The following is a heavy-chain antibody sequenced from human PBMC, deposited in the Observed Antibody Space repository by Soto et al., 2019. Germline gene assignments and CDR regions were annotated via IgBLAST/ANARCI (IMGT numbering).Heavy chain of an antibody. V-gene: IGHV3-15*01. CDR2: IKSKTDGGTT. D-gene: IGHD1-26*01. Sequence: EVQLVESGGGLGKPGGSLKLSCAASGFTFSNAWMSWVRQAPGKGLEWVGRIKSKTDGGTTDYAAPVKGRFTISRDDSKNTLYLQMNRLKTEDTAVYYCTTLVGGHAFDIWGQGTMVTVSS. CDR3: TTLVGGHAFDI. J-gene: IGHJ3*02. CDR1: GFTFSNAW.